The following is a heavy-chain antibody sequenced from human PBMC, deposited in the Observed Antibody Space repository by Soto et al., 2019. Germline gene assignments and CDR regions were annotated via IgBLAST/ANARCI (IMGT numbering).Heavy chain of an antibody. V-gene: IGHV3-74*01. CDR1: GFTVRSYG. CDR3: VRDRSILTLFDL. Sequence: PGGSLRLSCAASGFTVRSYGVHWVRQVTGKGLEWLSRISRDGATTGCADSVKGRCTVSRDNAKNTLYLQVKSLRVEDTAIYYCVRDRSILTLFDLWGQGTLVTVSS. J-gene: IGHJ4*02. CDR2: ISRDGATT. D-gene: IGHD7-27*01.